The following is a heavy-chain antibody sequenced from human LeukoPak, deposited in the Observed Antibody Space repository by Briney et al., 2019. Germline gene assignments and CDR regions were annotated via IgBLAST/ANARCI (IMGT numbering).Heavy chain of an antibody. D-gene: IGHD3-10*01. CDR1: GFTFSSYA. V-gene: IGHV3-23*01. J-gene: IGHJ4*02. CDR3: AKPLDLSGSYYPFDY. CDR2: ISGSGGST. Sequence: GGSLRLSCAASGFTFSSYAMSWVRQAPGQGLEWVSAISGSGGSTYYADSVKGRFTISRDNSKNTLYLQMNSLRAEDTAVYYCAKPLDLSGSYYPFDYWGQGTLVTVSS.